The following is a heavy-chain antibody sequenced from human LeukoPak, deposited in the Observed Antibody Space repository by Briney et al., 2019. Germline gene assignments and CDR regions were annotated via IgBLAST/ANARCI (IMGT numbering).Heavy chain of an antibody. V-gene: IGHV4-34*01. CDR1: GGSFSGYY. D-gene: IGHD6-19*01. Sequence: SETLSLTCAVYGGSFSGYYWSWIRQPPGKGLEWIGEINHSGSTNYNPSLKSRVTISVDTSKNQFFLKLSSVTAADTAVYYCARGHRWQWLVRGDLIGYFQHWGQGTLVTVSS. CDR2: INHSGST. J-gene: IGHJ1*01. CDR3: ARGHRWQWLVRGDLIGYFQH.